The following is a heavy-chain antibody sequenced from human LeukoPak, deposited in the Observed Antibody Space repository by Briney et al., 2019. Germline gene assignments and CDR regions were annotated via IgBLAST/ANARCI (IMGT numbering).Heavy chain of an antibody. V-gene: IGHV3-33*08. Sequence: GGSLRLSCAASGFFVSNNYMSWVRQAPGKGLEWVAVIFHDGSKEFYRDSVKGRFTISRDNSKNTLYLQMNSLRAEDTAVYYCASDSSWSYYFDYWGQGTLVTVSS. D-gene: IGHD6-13*01. CDR2: IFHDGSKE. CDR3: ASDSSWSYYFDY. CDR1: GFFVSNNY. J-gene: IGHJ4*02.